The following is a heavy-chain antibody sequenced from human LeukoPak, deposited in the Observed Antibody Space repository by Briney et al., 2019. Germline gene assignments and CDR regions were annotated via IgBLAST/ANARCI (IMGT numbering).Heavy chain of an antibody. Sequence: SETLSLTCTVSGGSISSSSYYWGWIRQPPGKGLEWIGSIYYSGSTYYNPSLKSRVTISVDTSKNQFSLKLSSVTAADTAVYYCTRDRWLGDSGLDYWGQGTLVTVSS. J-gene: IGHJ4*02. CDR1: GGSISSSSYY. D-gene: IGHD3-10*01. CDR2: IYYSGST. V-gene: IGHV4-39*07. CDR3: TRDRWLGDSGLDY.